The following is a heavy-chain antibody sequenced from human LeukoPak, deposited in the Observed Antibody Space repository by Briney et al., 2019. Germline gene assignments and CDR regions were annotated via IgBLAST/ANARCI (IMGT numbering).Heavy chain of an antibody. V-gene: IGHV3-30*02. CDR2: IRYDGSNK. CDR3: AKDFRRIDVGFLGY. D-gene: IGHD2-15*01. Sequence: PGGSLRLSCAASGFTFSSYGMHWVRQAPGKGLEWVAFIRYDGSNKYYADSVKGRFTISRDNSKNTLYLQMNSLRAEDTAVYYCAKDFRRIDVGFLGYWGQGTLVTVYS. CDR1: GFTFSSYG. J-gene: IGHJ4*02.